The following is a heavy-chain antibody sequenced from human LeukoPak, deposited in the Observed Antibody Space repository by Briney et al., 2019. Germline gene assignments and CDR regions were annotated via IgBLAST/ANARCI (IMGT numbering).Heavy chain of an antibody. CDR2: IYYSGST. J-gene: IGHJ6*03. CDR3: AQLYSNLYYYYYMDV. CDR1: GGSISSSNYY. D-gene: IGHD4-11*01. V-gene: IGHV4-39*01. Sequence: SETLSLTCTVSGGSISSSNYYWGWIRQPPGKGLEWIGSIYYSGSTYYNPSLKSRVTISVDTSKKQFSLKLSSVTAADTAVYYCAQLYSNLYYYYYMDVWGKGTTVTVSS.